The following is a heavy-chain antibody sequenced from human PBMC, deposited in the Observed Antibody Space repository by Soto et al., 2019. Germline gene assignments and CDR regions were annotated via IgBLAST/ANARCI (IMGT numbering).Heavy chain of an antibody. Sequence: QVQLQESGPGLLKPSGTLSLTCAVSGGSISSGWWTWVRQPPGKGLEWIGEILYSGTTHDNSSLTSRVTISIDKSKRQFSLNLSSVTAADTSVYYCSGRVTDAPTWGQGTLVTVSS. V-gene: IGHV4-4*02. CDR3: SGRVTDAPT. CDR2: ILYSGTT. CDR1: GGSISSGW. J-gene: IGHJ5*02. D-gene: IGHD3-10*01.